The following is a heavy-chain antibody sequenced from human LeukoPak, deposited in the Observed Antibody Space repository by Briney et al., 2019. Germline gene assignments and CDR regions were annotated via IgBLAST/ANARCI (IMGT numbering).Heavy chain of an antibody. CDR3: ARDRTVGSGWYGGVDY. D-gene: IGHD6-19*01. CDR1: GYTFTSYG. Sequence: ASVKVSCKASGYTFTSYGISWVRQAPGQGLEWMGWISAYNGNTNYAQKLQGKVTMTTATSTSTAYMELRSLRSDDTAVYYCARDRTVGSGWYGGVDYWGQGTLVTVSS. J-gene: IGHJ4*02. V-gene: IGHV1-18*01. CDR2: ISAYNGNT.